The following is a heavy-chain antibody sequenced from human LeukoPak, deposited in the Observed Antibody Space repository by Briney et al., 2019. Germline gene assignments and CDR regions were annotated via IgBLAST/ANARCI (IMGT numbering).Heavy chain of an antibody. V-gene: IGHV4-38-2*01. CDR1: GYSINSGYF. CDR2: MYHSGST. J-gene: IGHJ4*02. Sequence: PSETLSLTCAVSGYSINSGYFWGWIRQPPGKGLEYIGSMYHSGSTYHNPSLKSRVTISVDTSKNQFSLKLTSVTAADTAAYYCARHRLFDSSGYYYDFDYWGQGTLVTVSS. CDR3: ARHRLFDSSGYYYDFDY. D-gene: IGHD3-22*01.